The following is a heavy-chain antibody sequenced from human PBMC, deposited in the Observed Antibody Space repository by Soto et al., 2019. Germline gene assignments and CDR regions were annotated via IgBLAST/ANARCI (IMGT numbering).Heavy chain of an antibody. Sequence: GGSLRLSCAASGFTFDDYAMHWVRQAPGKGLEWVSLISGDGGSTYYAASVKGRLTISRDNSKNSLYLQMNILRAEATSLYSCARDMSNGYCYDSYCIDVWGQGTMVTVSS. D-gene: IGHD4-17*01. CDR3: ARDMSNGYCYDSYCIDV. CDR2: ISGDGGST. V-gene: IGHV3-43*02. J-gene: IGHJ6*02. CDR1: GFTFDDYA.